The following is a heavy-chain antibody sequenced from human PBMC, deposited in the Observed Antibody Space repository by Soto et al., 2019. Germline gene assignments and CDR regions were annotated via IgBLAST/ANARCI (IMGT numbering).Heavy chain of an antibody. J-gene: IGHJ6*03. V-gene: IGHV3-23*01. D-gene: IGHD3-3*01. CDR1: GFTFSSSA. CDR3: ARGLVSRSAPKDYYYMDV. Sequence: HPGGSLRLSCVASGFTFSSSAMSWVRQAPGKGLERVSGINENGGLTHYADSVKGRLTISRDNSKNTLFLEINSLRDEDTAVYYCARGLVSRSAPKDYYYMDVWGKGTTVTVSS. CDR2: INENGGLT.